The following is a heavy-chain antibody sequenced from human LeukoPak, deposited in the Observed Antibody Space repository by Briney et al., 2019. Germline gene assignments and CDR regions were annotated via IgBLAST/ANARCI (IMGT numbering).Heavy chain of an antibody. V-gene: IGHV1-8*01. CDR1: GCTFTSHD. D-gene: IGHD5-18*01. Sequence: ASVKVSCKASGCTFTSHDINWVRQATGQGLEWVGWMNPNSGNTGYAQKFQGRVTMTRNTSISTAYMELSSLRSEDTAVYYCASLLGGYSYGENFDYWGQGTLVTVSS. CDR2: MNPNSGNT. J-gene: IGHJ4*02. CDR3: ASLLGGYSYGENFDY.